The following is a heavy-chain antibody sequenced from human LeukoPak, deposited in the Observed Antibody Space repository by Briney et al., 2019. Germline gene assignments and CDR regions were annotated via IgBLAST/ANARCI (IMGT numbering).Heavy chain of an antibody. CDR2: ISYDGSNK. CDR3: AKDLGYDILTVWGGYFDY. D-gene: IGHD3-9*01. V-gene: IGHV3-30*18. CDR1: GFMFTTYW. J-gene: IGHJ4*02. Sequence: GGSLRLSCAASGFMFTTYWMTWVRQAPGKGLEWVAVISYDGSNKYYADSVKGRFTISRDNFKNTLYLQMNSLRPEDTAVYYCAKDLGYDILTVWGGYFDYWGQGTLATVSS.